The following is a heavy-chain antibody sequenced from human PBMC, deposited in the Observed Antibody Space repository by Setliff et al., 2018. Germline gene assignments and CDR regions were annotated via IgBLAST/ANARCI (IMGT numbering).Heavy chain of an antibody. D-gene: IGHD3-3*01. J-gene: IGHJ6*03. CDR2: IYTDGST. Sequence: SETLSLTCTVSGDSISRAMYYWSWLRQSAGKGLECIGRIYTDGSTKYNPSLNSRVTLVMDTAKNQISLRLSSVTAADTAVYYCARMSGFQYMDVWGKGTTVTVSS. CDR3: ARMSGFQYMDV. CDR1: GDSISRAMYY. V-gene: IGHV4-61*02.